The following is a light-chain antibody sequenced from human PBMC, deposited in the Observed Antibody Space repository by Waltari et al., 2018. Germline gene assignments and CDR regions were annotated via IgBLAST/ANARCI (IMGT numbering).Light chain of an antibody. CDR3: QQYYSTVT. J-gene: IGKJ4*01. Sequence: DIVMTQSPDSLAVSLGETATLTCRSSQSVLNRDTKKSYLAWYQQKSGQTPKLLIYWASTRESGVPDRFSGSGSGTDFTLTITSLQAEDVAVYYCQQYYSTVTFGGGTKVEIK. CDR1: QSVLNRDTKKSY. V-gene: IGKV4-1*01. CDR2: WAS.